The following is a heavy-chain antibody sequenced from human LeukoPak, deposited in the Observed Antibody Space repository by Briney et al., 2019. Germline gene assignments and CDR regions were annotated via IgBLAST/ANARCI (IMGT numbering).Heavy chain of an antibody. CDR3: VRQGSGYYFFDY. V-gene: IGHV5-10-1*01. CDR2: IDPSDSYT. J-gene: IGHJ4*02. Sequence: GESLKISCKGSGYRFTSYWISWVRQMPGEGLEWMGRIDPSDSYTNYSLSFQGHVTISTDKSISTAYLQWSSLKASDTAMYYCVRQGSGYYFFDYWGQGTLVTVSS. CDR1: GYRFTSYW. D-gene: IGHD3-22*01.